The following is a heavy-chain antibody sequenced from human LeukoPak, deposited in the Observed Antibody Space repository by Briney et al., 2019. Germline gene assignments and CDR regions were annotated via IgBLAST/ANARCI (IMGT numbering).Heavy chain of an antibody. V-gene: IGHV3-23*01. J-gene: IGHJ4*02. Sequence: SGGSLRLSCAASGFTFSSYAMNWVRQAPGKGLEWVSAISGSGGSTYYFVKGRFTISRDNSKNTLYLQTNSLRAEDTAVYYCAKGYCSSTSCKESFFDYWGQGTLVTVSS. D-gene: IGHD2-2*01. CDR2: ISGSGGST. CDR3: AKGYCSSTSCKESFFDY. CDR1: GFTFSSYA.